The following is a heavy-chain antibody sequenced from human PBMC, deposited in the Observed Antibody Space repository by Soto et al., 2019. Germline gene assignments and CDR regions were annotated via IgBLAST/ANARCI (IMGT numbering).Heavy chain of an antibody. CDR1: GFTFSSYA. V-gene: IGHV3-23*01. D-gene: IGHD3-10*01. Sequence: GGSLRLSSAASGFTFSSYAMSWVRQAPGKGLEWVSAISGSGGRTYYADSVKGRFTISRDNSKNTLSLQMNSLRAEDRAVYYCAKGYGSGTFRYDYWGQGTLVTVSS. J-gene: IGHJ4*02. CDR3: AKGYGSGTFRYDY. CDR2: ISGSGGRT.